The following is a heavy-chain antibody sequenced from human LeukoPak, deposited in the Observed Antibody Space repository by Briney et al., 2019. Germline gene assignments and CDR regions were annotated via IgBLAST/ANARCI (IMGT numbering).Heavy chain of an antibody. CDR3: ARQTLVGATALDY. Sequence: PSETLSLTCAVYGGSFSGYYWSWIRQPPGKGLEWIGEINHSGSTNYNPSLKSRVTISVGTSKNQFSLKLSSVTAADTAVYYCARQTLVGATALDYWGQGTLVTVSS. CDR1: GGSFSGYY. J-gene: IGHJ4*02. D-gene: IGHD1-26*01. CDR2: INHSGST. V-gene: IGHV4-34*01.